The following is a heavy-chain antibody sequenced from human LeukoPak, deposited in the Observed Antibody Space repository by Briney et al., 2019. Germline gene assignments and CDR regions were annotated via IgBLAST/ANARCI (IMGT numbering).Heavy chain of an antibody. J-gene: IGHJ4*02. D-gene: IGHD6-19*01. CDR1: GFTFSSYE. CDR2: ISSSGSTI. CDR3: ARARQWLGILDY. V-gene: IGHV3-48*03. Sequence: GGSLRLSCAASGFTFSSYEMNWVRQAPGKGLEWVSYISSSGSTIYYAVSVKGRFTISRDNAKNSLYLQMNSLRAEDTAVYYCARARQWLGILDYWGQGTLVTVSS.